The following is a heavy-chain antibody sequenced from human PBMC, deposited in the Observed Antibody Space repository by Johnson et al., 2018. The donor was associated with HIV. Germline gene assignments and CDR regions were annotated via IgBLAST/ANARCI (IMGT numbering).Heavy chain of an antibody. Sequence: QVQLVESGGGVVQPGRSLRLSCAASGFTFSSYGMHWVRQAPGKGLEWVAVISYDGSNKYYADSVKGRFTISRDNSKNTMYLQMNSLRAEDTAVYYCARDMASGAFDIWGQGTMVTVSS. CDR2: ISYDGSNK. J-gene: IGHJ3*02. V-gene: IGHV3-30*03. CDR1: GFTFSSYG. D-gene: IGHD1-1*01. CDR3: ARDMASGAFDI.